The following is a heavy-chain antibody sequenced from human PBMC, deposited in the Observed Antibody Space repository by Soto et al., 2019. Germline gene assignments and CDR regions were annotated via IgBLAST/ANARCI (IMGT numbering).Heavy chain of an antibody. Sequence: GGSLRLSCAASGFTFSSYAMHWVRQAPGKGLEWVAVISYDGSNKYYADSVKGRFTISRDNSKNTLYLQMNSLRAEDTAVYYCARDFGGGLVPAAMMVKGVYYYGMDVWGQGTTVTVSS. CDR1: GFTFSSYA. D-gene: IGHD2-2*01. J-gene: IGHJ6*02. CDR3: ARDFGGGLVPAAMMVKGVYYYGMDV. V-gene: IGHV3-30-3*01. CDR2: ISYDGSNK.